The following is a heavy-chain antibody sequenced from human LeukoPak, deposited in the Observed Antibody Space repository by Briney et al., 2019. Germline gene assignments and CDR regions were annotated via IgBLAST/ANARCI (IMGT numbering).Heavy chain of an antibody. CDR3: ARTRITIFGVVIPDAFDI. CDR2: IYYSGST. J-gene: IGHJ3*02. CDR1: GGSISSYY. V-gene: IGHV4-59*01. D-gene: IGHD3-3*01. Sequence: SETLSLTCTVSGGSISSYYWSWIRQPPGKGLEWIGYIYYSGSTNHNPSLKSRVTISVDTSKNQFSLKLSSVTAADTAVYYCARTRITIFGVVIPDAFDIWGQGTMVTVSS.